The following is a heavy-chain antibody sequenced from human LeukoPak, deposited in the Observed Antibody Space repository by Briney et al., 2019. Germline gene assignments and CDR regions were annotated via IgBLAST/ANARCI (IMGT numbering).Heavy chain of an antibody. Sequence: SETLSLTCTVSGGSISSSSYYWGWIRQPPGKGLEWIGSIYYSGSTYYNPSLKSRVTISVDKSKNQFSLKLSSVTAADTAVYYCAKGLNRGVVVLPAGQMDVWGKGTTVTISS. J-gene: IGHJ6*04. CDR1: GGSISSSSYY. CDR2: IYYSGST. V-gene: IGHV4-39*07. D-gene: IGHD2-2*01. CDR3: AKGLNRGVVVLPAGQMDV.